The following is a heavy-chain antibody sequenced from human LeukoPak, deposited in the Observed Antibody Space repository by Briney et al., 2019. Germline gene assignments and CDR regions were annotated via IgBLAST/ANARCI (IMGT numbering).Heavy chain of an antibody. D-gene: IGHD2-21*02. CDR3: ARTGYCGADCYSFDY. CDR2: ISFRGST. Sequence: PSETLSLTYTVSGGSVTGDSYYWSWIRQPPGTGLEWIGYISFRGSTNYNPSLKSRVTISVDASKTQFSLNLSSVTAADTAVYYCARTGYCGADCYSFDYWGQGTLVTVSS. V-gene: IGHV4-61*01. J-gene: IGHJ4*02. CDR1: GGSVTGDSYY.